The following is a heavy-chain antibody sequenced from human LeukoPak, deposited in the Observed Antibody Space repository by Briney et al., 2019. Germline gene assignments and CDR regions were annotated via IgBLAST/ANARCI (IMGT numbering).Heavy chain of an antibody. V-gene: IGHV1-2*02. CDR2: INPNSGGT. CDR3: ARAGGRSWFDP. J-gene: IGHJ5*02. CDR1: GYSFTDKY. Sequence: ASVKVSCKASGYSFTDKYMHWVRQAPGQGLEWMGWINPNSGGTNYAQKFQGRVTMTTDTSMSTAYMELSRLASDDTAVYYCARAGGRSWFDPWGQGTLVTVSS.